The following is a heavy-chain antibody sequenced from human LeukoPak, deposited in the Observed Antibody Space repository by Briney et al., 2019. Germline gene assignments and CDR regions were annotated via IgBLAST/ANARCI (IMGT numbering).Heavy chain of an antibody. J-gene: IGHJ4*02. CDR2: ITWDGGLT. V-gene: IGHV3-43D*03. CDR3: ARRAGDYSHPYDY. CDR1: GFTFHNYA. D-gene: IGHD3-22*01. Sequence: GGSLRLSCEASGFTFHNYAMHWVRQSPGKGLEWVSLITWDGGLTYYADFVQGRFTISRDNSHNSLYLQMNSLRAEDTAVYYCARRAGDYSHPYDYWGQGTLVTVSS.